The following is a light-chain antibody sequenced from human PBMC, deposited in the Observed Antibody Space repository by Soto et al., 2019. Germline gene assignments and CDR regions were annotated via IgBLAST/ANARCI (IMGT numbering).Light chain of an antibody. CDR3: QSYDSSLSGHV. V-gene: IGLV1-40*01. Sequence: QSVLTQPPSVSGAPGQRVTISCTGSSSNIGAGYDVHWYQQLPGTAPKLLIYGNSNRPSGVPDRFSGSKSGTSASLAITGLQAEDEADYYCQSYDSSLSGHVFGTGNKLTVL. J-gene: IGLJ1*01. CDR1: SSNIGAGYD. CDR2: GNS.